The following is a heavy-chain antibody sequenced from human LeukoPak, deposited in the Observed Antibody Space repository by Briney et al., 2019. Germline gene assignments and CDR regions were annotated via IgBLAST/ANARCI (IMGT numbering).Heavy chain of an antibody. CDR1: GFRFGSYW. CDR2: IKTDGSQR. V-gene: IGHV3-7*01. CDR3: ASVFFASAAY. D-gene: IGHD2-15*01. J-gene: IGHJ4*02. Sequence: PGGSLRLSCATSGFRFGSYWMSWVRQAPGKGLEWVAYIKTDGSQRLYVDSVDGRFIISRDNANNSLYLQMNNLRGEDTAVYYCASVFFASAAYWGQGTQVTVSS.